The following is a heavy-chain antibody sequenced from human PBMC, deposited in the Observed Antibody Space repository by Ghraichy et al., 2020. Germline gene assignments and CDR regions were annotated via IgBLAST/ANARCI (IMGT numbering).Heavy chain of an antibody. Sequence: SETLSLTCTVSGGSISSYYWSWIRQPTGKGLEWIGRIHTSGRADYNPSLKSRVTMSVDTSKKLFSLKLNSVTAADTAIYFCAGGAVAGTGFWGQGALVTVSS. J-gene: IGHJ4*02. CDR2: IHTSGRA. D-gene: IGHD6-19*01. CDR1: GGSISSYY. CDR3: AGGAVAGTGF. V-gene: IGHV4-4*07.